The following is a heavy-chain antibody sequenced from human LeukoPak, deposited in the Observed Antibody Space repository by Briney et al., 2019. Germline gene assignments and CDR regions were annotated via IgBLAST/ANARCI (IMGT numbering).Heavy chain of an antibody. J-gene: IGHJ4*02. V-gene: IGHV3-74*01. CDR3: AKDHYWSIDY. CDR1: GFTFDDYA. Sequence: GGSLRLSCAASGFTFDDYAMHWVRHAPGQGLVWVSRIKGDGISTNYADSVKGRFTISRDIAKNTLYLQMNSLRAEDTGVYYCAKDHYWSIDYWGRGTLVTVSS. D-gene: IGHD3-3*01. CDR2: IKGDGIST.